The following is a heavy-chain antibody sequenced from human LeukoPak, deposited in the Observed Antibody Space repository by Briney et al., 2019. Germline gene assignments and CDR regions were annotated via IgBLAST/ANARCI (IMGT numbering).Heavy chain of an antibody. Sequence: GESLKISCLGSGYSFTTYWIAWVRQMPGQGLEWMGIIYPGDSDTKYSPSFQGQVTISADKSINTAYLQWSSLKASDTAMYYCARGGSYYQYWGQGTLVTVSS. CDR1: GYSFTTYW. CDR3: ARGGSYYQY. V-gene: IGHV5-51*01. CDR2: IYPGDSDT. J-gene: IGHJ4*02. D-gene: IGHD1-26*01.